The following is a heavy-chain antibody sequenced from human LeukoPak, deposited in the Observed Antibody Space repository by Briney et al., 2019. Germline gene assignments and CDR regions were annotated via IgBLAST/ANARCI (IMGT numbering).Heavy chain of an antibody. J-gene: IGHJ4*02. CDR3: ARAHSDIVVVPAGY. V-gene: IGHV3-21*01. CDR1: VFTFSSYS. D-gene: IGHD2-2*01. CDR2: ISSSSSYI. Sequence: GGSLRLSCAASVFTFSSYSMNWVRQAPGKGLEWVSSISSSSSYIYYADSVKGRFTISRDNAKNSLYLQMNSLRAEDTAVYYCARAHSDIVVVPAGYWGQGTLVTVSS.